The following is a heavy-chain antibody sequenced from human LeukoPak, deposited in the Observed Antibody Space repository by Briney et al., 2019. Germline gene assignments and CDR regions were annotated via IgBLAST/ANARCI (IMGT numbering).Heavy chain of an antibody. V-gene: IGHV1-8*02. CDR3: ARRNIRFLELDF. CDR1: GYTFNSYD. J-gene: IGHJ4*02. CDR2: MNPNSGNT. Sequence: GASVTVSCKTSGYTFNSYDINWVRQATGQGLEWMGWMNPNSGNTGYAQKLQGRVTMTRNTSIRTAYMELSGLRPEDTAVYYCARRNIRFLELDFWGQGTLVTVSS. D-gene: IGHD3-3*01.